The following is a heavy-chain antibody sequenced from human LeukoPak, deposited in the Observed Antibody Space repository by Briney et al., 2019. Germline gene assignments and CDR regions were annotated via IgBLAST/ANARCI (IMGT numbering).Heavy chain of an antibody. V-gene: IGHV1-69*06. J-gene: IGHJ6*04. Sequence: SVKVSCKASGGTFSSYAISWVRQAPGQRLEWMGGTIPIFGTANYATKYQGRVTITADKTTSTAYMELSSLRSEDRAVYYCARESHHDGSGERYCFYGMDVWGKGTTVTVSS. D-gene: IGHD3-10*01. CDR2: TIPIFGTA. CDR3: ARESHHDGSGERYCFYGMDV. CDR1: GGTFSSYA.